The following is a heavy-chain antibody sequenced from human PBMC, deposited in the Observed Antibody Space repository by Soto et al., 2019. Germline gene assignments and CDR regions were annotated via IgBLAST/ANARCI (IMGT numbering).Heavy chain of an antibody. Sequence: QVQLQESGPGLVKPSETLSLTCIVSGDSVNRYYWGWIRVPPGKGLEWIGFIYHSGTTTYNPSLKSRVTISLDTPKNQFSLTLTSVTAADTAVYYCARVPGGGNHFDYWGQGTLVTVSS. CDR1: GDSVNRYY. D-gene: IGHD2-15*01. CDR3: ARVPGGGNHFDY. V-gene: IGHV4-59*02. CDR2: IYHSGTT. J-gene: IGHJ4*02.